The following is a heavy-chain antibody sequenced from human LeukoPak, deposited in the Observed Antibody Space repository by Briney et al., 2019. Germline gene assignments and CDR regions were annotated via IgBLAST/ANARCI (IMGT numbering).Heavy chain of an antibody. J-gene: IGHJ3*02. CDR3: ASYNAFDAFKI. V-gene: IGHV3-15*01. CDR2: IKSKTDGGTA. Sequence: GGSLRLSCAASGFIFSKDWMSGVRRAPGKGREWVGRIKSKTDGGTADYAAPVKGRFTISRDDSKNTLYLQMNSLKDEDTALYYCASYNAFDAFKIWGQGTMVTVSS. CDR1: GFIFSKDW. D-gene: IGHD3-10*01.